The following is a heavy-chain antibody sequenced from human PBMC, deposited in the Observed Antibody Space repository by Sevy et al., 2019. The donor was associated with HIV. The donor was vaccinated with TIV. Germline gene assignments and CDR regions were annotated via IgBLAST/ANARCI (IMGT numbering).Heavy chain of an antibody. J-gene: IGHJ6*02. D-gene: IGHD2-2*01. CDR1: GGSFSGYY. CDR3: ARGAYCSSTSCSNYYGMDV. Sequence: SETLSLTCAVYGGSFSGYYWSWIRQPPGKGLEWIGEINHSGSTNNNPSLKSRVTISVDTSKNQFSLKLSSVTAADTAVYYCARGAYCSSTSCSNYYGMDVWGQGTTVTVSS. V-gene: IGHV4-34*01. CDR2: INHSGST.